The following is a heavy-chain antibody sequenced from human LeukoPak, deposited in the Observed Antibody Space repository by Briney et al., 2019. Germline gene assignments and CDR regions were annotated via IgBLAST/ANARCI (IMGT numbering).Heavy chain of an antibody. Sequence: PAETLSLTCTVSGYSISSSSYYWGWIRQPPGKGVECIGSIYYSGSTYYNPSLKSRVTISGDTSKNQFSVTLSSVTSADTDVYYCASLGKIDYSRSHPRLTPYDYWGQGTMVTASS. CDR3: ASLGKIDYSRSHPRLTPYDY. CDR1: GYSISSSSYY. V-gene: IGHV4-39*07. D-gene: IGHD6-13*01. J-gene: IGHJ4*02. CDR2: IYYSGST.